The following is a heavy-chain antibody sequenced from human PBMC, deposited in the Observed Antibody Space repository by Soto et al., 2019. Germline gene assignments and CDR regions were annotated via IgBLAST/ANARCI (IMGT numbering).Heavy chain of an antibody. CDR1: GFTFSSYD. CDR3: VRRVSGNYDY. Sequence: PGGSLRLSCVSSGFTFSSYDMHWVRQAPGKGLEYVSSISSNGGTTYYGNSVKGRFTISRDNSKNTLYLQMGSLRAEDMAVYYYVRRVSGNYDYWGQGTLVTVPQ. CDR2: ISSNGGTT. V-gene: IGHV3-64*01. J-gene: IGHJ4*02. D-gene: IGHD1-7*01.